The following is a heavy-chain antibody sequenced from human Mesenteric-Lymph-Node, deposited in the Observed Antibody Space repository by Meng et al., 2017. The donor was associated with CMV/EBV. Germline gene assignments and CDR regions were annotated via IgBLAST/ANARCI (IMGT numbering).Heavy chain of an antibody. D-gene: IGHD3-10*01. CDR2: ISGSGGST. Sequence: GESLKISCAASGFTFSNYAMTWVRQAPGKGLEWVSGISGSGGSTYYADSVKGRFTISRDNFKNTLYLQMNSLRAEDTAVYYCAKDYYGAGSLFDYWGQGTLVTVSS. V-gene: IGHV3-23*01. CDR1: GFTFSNYA. J-gene: IGHJ4*02. CDR3: AKDYYGAGSLFDY.